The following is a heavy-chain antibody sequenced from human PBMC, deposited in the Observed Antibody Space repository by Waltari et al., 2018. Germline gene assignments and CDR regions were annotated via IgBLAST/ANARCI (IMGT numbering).Heavy chain of an antibody. CDR3: TRDGVRAGIVDQ. CDR2: IEPHSGGT. Sequence: QVQLVQSGAEVKKPGASVKVSCKASGYTFTGYYMHWVRQAPGQGLEWMGWIEPHSGGTIYAQKFQGRGTMTRDMSIRTGYMELSRLTSDDTAVYFCTRDGVRAGIVDQWGQGTLVTVSS. V-gene: IGHV1-2*02. CDR1: GYTFTGYY. J-gene: IGHJ4*02. D-gene: IGHD3-22*01.